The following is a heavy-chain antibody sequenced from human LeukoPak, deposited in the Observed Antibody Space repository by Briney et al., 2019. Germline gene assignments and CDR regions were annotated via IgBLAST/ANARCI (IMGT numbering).Heavy chain of an antibody. V-gene: IGHV3-48*02. Sequence: GGSLRLSCAASGFTFSSYAMSWVRQAPGKGLEWVSYISSSSTIYYADSVKGRFTISRDNAKNSLYMQMNSLRDEDTAVYYCARGHSPPQAARPADYYYYYGMDVWGQGTTVTVSS. CDR2: ISSSSTI. CDR1: GFTFSSYA. D-gene: IGHD6-6*01. J-gene: IGHJ6*02. CDR3: ARGHSPPQAARPADYYYYYGMDV.